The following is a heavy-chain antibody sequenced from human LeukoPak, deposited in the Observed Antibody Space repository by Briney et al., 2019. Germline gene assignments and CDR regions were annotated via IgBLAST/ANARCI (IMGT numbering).Heavy chain of an antibody. CDR3: ASYSYGYRSLDY. J-gene: IGHJ4*02. CDR1: GFTFNSYE. CDR2: ISSSGSTI. Sequence: QPGGSLRLSCAASGFTFNSYEMNWVRQAPGQGLERVSYISSSGSTIYYADSVKGRFTISRDNAKNSLYLQMNSLRAEDTAVYYCASYSYGYRSLDYWGQGTLVTVSS. D-gene: IGHD5-18*01. V-gene: IGHV3-48*03.